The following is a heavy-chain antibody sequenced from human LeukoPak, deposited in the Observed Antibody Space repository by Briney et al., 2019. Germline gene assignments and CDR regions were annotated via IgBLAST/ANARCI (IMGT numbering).Heavy chain of an antibody. D-gene: IGHD3-22*01. Sequence: PGGSLRLSCAASGFTFSRYWMNWVRQAPGKGLEWVANIKQDGSEKYYVDSVKGRFTISRDNAKNSLSLQMNSLRGEETAVYYCAREHYDSCCSELGLDHWGQGTLVTVSS. CDR3: AREHYDSCCSELGLDH. CDR2: IKQDGSEK. CDR1: GFTFSRYW. J-gene: IGHJ4*02. V-gene: IGHV3-7*01.